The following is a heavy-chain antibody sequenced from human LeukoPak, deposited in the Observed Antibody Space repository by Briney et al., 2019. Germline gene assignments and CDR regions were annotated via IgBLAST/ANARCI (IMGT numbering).Heavy chain of an antibody. CDR3: ARGGDGYNTLNY. D-gene: IGHD5-24*01. CDR1: GFTFSNAW. Sequence: PGGSLRLSCAASGFTFSNAWMSWVRQAPEKGLEWVGRIKSKTDGGTTDYAAPVKGRFTISRDDSKNSLYLQMNSLKTEDTAVYYCARGGDGYNTLNYWGQGTLVTVSS. CDR2: IKSKTDGGTT. J-gene: IGHJ4*02. V-gene: IGHV3-15*01.